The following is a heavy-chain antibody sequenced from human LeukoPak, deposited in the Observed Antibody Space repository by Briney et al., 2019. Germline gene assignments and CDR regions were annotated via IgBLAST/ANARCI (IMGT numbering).Heavy chain of an antibody. Sequence: GGSLGLSCAASGFTFSSYSMNWVRQAPGKGLEWVSSISSSSSYIYYADSVKGRFTISRDNAKNSLYLQMNSLRAEDTAVCYCARGYDYGDYFDYWGQGTLVTVSS. CDR1: GFTFSSYS. V-gene: IGHV3-21*01. CDR2: ISSSSSYI. CDR3: ARGYDYGDYFDY. D-gene: IGHD4-17*01. J-gene: IGHJ4*02.